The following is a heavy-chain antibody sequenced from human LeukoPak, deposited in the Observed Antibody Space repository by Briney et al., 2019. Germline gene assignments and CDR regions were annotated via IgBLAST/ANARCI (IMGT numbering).Heavy chain of an antibody. CDR3: VRGQTIDY. CDR2: IKSDGTGI. D-gene: IGHD3-3*01. CDR1: GFTFSNYW. J-gene: IGHJ4*02. Sequence: PGGSLTLSCTTSGFTFSNYWMYWVRQAPGKVLMWVSRIKSDGTGITYTDSVEGRFTISRDNAKNTLYLQMNSLRDEDTAVYYCVRGQTIDYWGQGTLVTVSS. V-gene: IGHV3-74*01.